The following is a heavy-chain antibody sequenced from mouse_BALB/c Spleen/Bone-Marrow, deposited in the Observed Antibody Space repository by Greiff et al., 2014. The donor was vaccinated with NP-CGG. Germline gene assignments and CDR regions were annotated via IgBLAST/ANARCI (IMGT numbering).Heavy chain of an antibody. D-gene: IGHD1-1*01. CDR2: IDPYYGGT. J-gene: IGHJ1*01. CDR3: TRRGSSWCFDV. V-gene: IGHV1S135*01. Sequence: FTGYSMNWVKQSNGKSLEWIGNIDPYYGGTTYNRKFKGKATLTVDKSSSTAYMQLKSLTSEDSAVYYCTRRGSSWCFDVWGAGTTVTVSS. CDR1: FTGYS.